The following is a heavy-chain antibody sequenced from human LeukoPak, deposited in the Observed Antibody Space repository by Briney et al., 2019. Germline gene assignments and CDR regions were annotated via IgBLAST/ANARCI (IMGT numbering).Heavy chain of an antibody. CDR3: ARGSSGYPSDY. CDR1: GFTVSSNY. V-gene: IGHV3-66*01. CDR2: IYSGGST. J-gene: IGHJ4*02. D-gene: IGHD3-10*01. Sequence: PGGSLRLSCAASGFTVSSNYMSWVRQAPGKGLEWVSVIYSGGSTYYADSVKGRFTISRDNSKNTLYLQMNSLRAEDTAVYYCARGSSGYPSDYWGQGTLVTVSS.